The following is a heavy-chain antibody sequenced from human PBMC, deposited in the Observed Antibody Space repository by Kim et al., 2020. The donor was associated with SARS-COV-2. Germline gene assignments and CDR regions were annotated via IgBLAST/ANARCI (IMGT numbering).Heavy chain of an antibody. CDR3: ARDRRVVVPAAIYYYYYGMDV. CDR1: GFTFSSYA. V-gene: IGHV3-30-3*01. D-gene: IGHD2-2*01. CDR2: ISYDGSNK. Sequence: GGSLRLSCAASGFTFSSYAMHWVRQAPGKGLEWVAVISYDGSNKYYADSVKGRFTISRDNSKNTLYLQMNSLRAEDTAVYYCARDRRVVVPAAIYYYYYGMDVWGQGTTVTVSS. J-gene: IGHJ6*02.